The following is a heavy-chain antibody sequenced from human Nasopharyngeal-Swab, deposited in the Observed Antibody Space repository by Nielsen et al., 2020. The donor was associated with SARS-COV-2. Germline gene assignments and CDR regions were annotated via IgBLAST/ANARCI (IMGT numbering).Heavy chain of an antibody. J-gene: IGHJ4*02. D-gene: IGHD6-13*01. V-gene: IGHV2-70*04. Sequence: WIRQPPGKALEWLARIDWDDDKFFSTSLKTRLTISKDTSRNQVVLTMSNMGPVDTATYFCARITGQATAGNGFDYWGPGTLVTVSS. CDR2: IDWDDDK. CDR3: ARITGQATAGNGFDY.